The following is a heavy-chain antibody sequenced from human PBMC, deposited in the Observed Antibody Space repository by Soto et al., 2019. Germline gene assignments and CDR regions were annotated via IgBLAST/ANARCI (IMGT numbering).Heavy chain of an antibody. CDR2: IWYDGSNK. CDR1: GFTFSSYG. CDR3: ARDHHLGEQQGGHKRYYDFWSGYVGFRGMDV. V-gene: IGHV3-33*01. J-gene: IGHJ6*02. Sequence: GGSLRLSCAASGFTFSSYGMHWVRQAPGKGLEWVAVIWYDGSNKYYADSVKGRFTISRDNSKNTLYLQMNSLRAEDTAVYYCARDHHLGEQQGGHKRYYDFWSGYVGFRGMDVWGQGTTVTVSS. D-gene: IGHD3-3*01.